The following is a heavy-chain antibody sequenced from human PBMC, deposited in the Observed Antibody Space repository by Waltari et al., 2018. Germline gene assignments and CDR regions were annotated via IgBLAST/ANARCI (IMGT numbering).Heavy chain of an antibody. V-gene: IGHV4-30-2*01. CDR1: EIHIPNSGRS. CDR2: VDQRGTP. Sequence: QAQLQESGSGLVRPSETLSLKCVVSEIHIPNSGRSWGWIRQPPGTGLEWSVNVDQRGTPTYHWTLMGPDRMSIDISSNHFRLRLVAVTAADTALYFCAGESRRWLRAVDRWGPGKMVTV. D-gene: IGHD6-19*01. J-gene: IGHJ3*01. CDR3: AGESRRWLRAVDR.